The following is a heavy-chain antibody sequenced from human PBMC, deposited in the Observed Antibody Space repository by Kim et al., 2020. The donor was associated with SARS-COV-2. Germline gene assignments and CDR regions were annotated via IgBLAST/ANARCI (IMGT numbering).Heavy chain of an antibody. CDR1: GFTFSGSA. CDR2: IRSKANSYAT. D-gene: IGHD6-13*01. V-gene: IGHV3-73*01. J-gene: IGHJ6*02. Sequence: GGSLRLSCAASGFTFSGSAMHWVRQASGKGLEWVGRIRSKANSYATAYAASVKGRFTISRDDSKNTAYLQMNSLKTEDTAVYYCTSIAAAGKGYYYYYYGMDVWGQGTTVTVSS. CDR3: TSIAAAGKGYYYYYYGMDV.